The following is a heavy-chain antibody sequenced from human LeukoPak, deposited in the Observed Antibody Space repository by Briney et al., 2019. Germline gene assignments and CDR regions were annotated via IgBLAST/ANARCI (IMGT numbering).Heavy chain of an antibody. Sequence: GRSLRLSCAASGITFSSYAMHWVRQAPGKGLEWVAVISYDGSNKYYADSVKGRFTISRDNSKNTLYLQMNSLRAEDTAVYYCARDRPIAAAGTAFDYWGQGTLVTVSS. CDR3: ARDRPIAAAGTAFDY. V-gene: IGHV3-30*01. CDR2: ISYDGSNK. D-gene: IGHD6-13*01. J-gene: IGHJ4*02. CDR1: GITFSSYA.